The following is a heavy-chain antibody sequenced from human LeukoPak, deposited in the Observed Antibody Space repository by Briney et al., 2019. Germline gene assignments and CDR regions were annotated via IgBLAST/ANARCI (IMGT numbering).Heavy chain of an antibody. CDR1: GFTFSSYW. CDR3: ARGLAYYFDSSGSKDAFDL. CDR2: INSDGSST. J-gene: IGHJ3*01. D-gene: IGHD3-22*01. V-gene: IGHV3-74*01. Sequence: GGSLRLSCAASGFTFSSYWMHWVRQAPGKGLVWVSRINSDGSSTSYADSVKGRFTISRDNAKNSLYLQMHSLRTEDTAVYYCARGLAYYFDSSGSKDAFDLWGQGTFVTVS.